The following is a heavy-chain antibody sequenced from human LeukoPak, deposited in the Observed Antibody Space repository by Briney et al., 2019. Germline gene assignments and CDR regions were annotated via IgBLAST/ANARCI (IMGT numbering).Heavy chain of an antibody. CDR3: ARVRYSSSWYSFDYYYYMDV. J-gene: IGHJ6*03. V-gene: IGHV4-39*07. CDR2: IYYSGST. Sequence: SETLSLTCTVSGGSISSSSYYWGWIRQPPGKGLEWIGSIYYSGSTYYNPSLKSRVTISVVTSKNQFSLKLSSVTAADTAVYYCARVRYSSSWYSFDYYYYMDVWGKGTTVTVSS. CDR1: GGSISSSSYY. D-gene: IGHD6-13*01.